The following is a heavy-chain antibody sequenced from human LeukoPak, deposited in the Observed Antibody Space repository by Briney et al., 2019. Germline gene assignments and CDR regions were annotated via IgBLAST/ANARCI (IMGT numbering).Heavy chain of an antibody. V-gene: IGHV6-1*01. D-gene: IGHD1-26*01. J-gene: IGHJ3*02. CDR3: ARGSGSYYAFDI. Sequence: SQTLSLTCAISGDSVSSNSATWNWIRQSPSRGLEWLGRTYYGSKWFSDYAVSVKSRTTFNPDTSKNQLSLQLNSVTPEDTAVYYCARGSGSYYAFDIWGQGTMVTVSS. CDR2: TYYGSKWFS. CDR1: GDSVSSNSAT.